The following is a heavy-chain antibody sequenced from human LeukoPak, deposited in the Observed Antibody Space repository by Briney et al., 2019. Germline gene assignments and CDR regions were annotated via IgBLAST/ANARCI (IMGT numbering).Heavy chain of an antibody. Sequence: ASVKVSCKDSGYTFTGYYMHWVRQAPGQGLEWMGWINPNSGGTNYAQKFQGRVTMTRDTSISTAYMELSRLRSDDTAVYYCARDLKGGGATGYWGQGTLVTVSS. CDR2: INPNSGGT. CDR3: ARDLKGGGATGY. J-gene: IGHJ4*02. CDR1: GYTFTGYY. V-gene: IGHV1-2*02. D-gene: IGHD1-26*01.